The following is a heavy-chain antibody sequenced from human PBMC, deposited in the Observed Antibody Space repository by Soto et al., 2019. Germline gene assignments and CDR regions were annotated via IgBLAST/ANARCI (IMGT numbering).Heavy chain of an antibody. J-gene: IGHJ5*02. CDR3: ARVKYDYVWGSYRYTTWFDP. D-gene: IGHD3-16*02. V-gene: IGHV1-18*01. CDR2: ISAYNGNT. Sequence: QVQLVQSGAEVKKPGASVKVSCKASGYTFTSYGISWVRQAPGQGLEWMGWISAYNGNTNYAQKLQGRVTMTTDTSTSTAYMELRSLRSYDTAVYYCARVKYDYVWGSYRYTTWFDPWGQGTLVTVSS. CDR1: GYTFTSYG.